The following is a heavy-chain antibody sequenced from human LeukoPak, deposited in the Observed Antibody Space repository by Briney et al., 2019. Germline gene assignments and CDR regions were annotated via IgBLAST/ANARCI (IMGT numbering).Heavy chain of an antibody. CDR1: GGTFSSYA. CDR3: ARNQRRLRTSAFDI. D-gene: IGHD1-1*01. V-gene: IGHV1-69*13. Sequence: ASVTVSCKASGGTFSSYAISWVRRAPGQGLEWMGGIIPIFGTANYAQKFQGRVTITADESTSTAYMELSSLRSEDTAVYYCARNQRRLRTSAFDIWGQGTMVTVSS. CDR2: IIPIFGTA. J-gene: IGHJ3*02.